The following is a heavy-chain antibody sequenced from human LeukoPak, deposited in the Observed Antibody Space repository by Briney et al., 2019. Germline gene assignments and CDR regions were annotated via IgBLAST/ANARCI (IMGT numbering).Heavy chain of an antibody. CDR3: AKDQRFLEWLLFDY. Sequence: PGGSLRLSCAASGFTFSSYAMSWVRQAPGKGLEWVSAISVSGGSTYYADSVKGRFTISRDNSKNTLYLQMNSLRAEDTAVYYCAKDQRFLEWLLFDYWGQGTLVTVSS. CDR1: GFTFSSYA. D-gene: IGHD3-3*01. V-gene: IGHV3-23*01. J-gene: IGHJ4*02. CDR2: ISVSGGST.